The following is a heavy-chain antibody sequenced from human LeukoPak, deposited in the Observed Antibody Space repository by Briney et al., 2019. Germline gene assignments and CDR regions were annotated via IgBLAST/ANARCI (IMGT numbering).Heavy chain of an antibody. CDR2: ISGSGGST. V-gene: IGHV3-23*01. J-gene: IGHJ4*02. D-gene: IGHD3-3*01. Sequence: GSLRLSCAASGFTFSTYAMSWVRQAPGKGLEWVSAISGSGGSTDYADFVKGRFTISRDNSKNTLYLQINSLRVEDTAVYYCAKQPSGFWSGAAFDYWGQGTLVTVSS. CDR1: GFTFSTYA. CDR3: AKQPSGFWSGAAFDY.